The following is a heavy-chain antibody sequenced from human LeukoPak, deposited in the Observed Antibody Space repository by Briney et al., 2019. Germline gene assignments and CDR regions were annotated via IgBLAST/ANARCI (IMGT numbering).Heavy chain of an antibody. J-gene: IGHJ4*02. Sequence: GGSLRLSCAVSGFTFSSYAMTWVRQAPGKGLEWVAVISYDGSNKYYADSVKGRFTISRDNSKNTLYLQMNSLRAEDTAVYYCARDTGSIYYDSSGYFSYWGQGTLVTVSS. V-gene: IGHV3-30-3*01. CDR2: ISYDGSNK. CDR3: ARDTGSIYYDSSGYFSY. D-gene: IGHD3-22*01. CDR1: GFTFSSYA.